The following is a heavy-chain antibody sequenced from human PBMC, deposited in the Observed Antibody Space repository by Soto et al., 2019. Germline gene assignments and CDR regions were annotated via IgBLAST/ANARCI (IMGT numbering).Heavy chain of an antibody. V-gene: IGHV6-1*01. CDR3: ARVVCLHLIGDYGMDV. Sequence: PSQTLSLTCAISGDSVSSNSAAWNWIRQSPSRGLEWLGRTYYRSKWYNDYAVSVKSRITINPDTSKNQFSLQLNSVTPEDTAVYYCARVVCLHLIGDYGMDVWGQGTTVTVSS. D-gene: IGHD2-8*01. J-gene: IGHJ6*02. CDR2: TYYRSKWYN. CDR1: GDSVSSNSAA.